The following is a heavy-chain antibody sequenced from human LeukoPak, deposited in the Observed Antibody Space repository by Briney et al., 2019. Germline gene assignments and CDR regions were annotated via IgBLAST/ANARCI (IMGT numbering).Heavy chain of an antibody. Sequence: PGRSLRLSCAASGFSVDDYSMHWVRQAPGKGLEWVSGINWNSGSIRYAASVNGLFTISRKHAKKSLYLQMNSLRAEDTVFYCWAKDMSGGGYCRGFDYWGQGTLVTVSS. CDR3: AKDMSGGGYCRGFDY. CDR1: GFSVDDYS. CDR2: INWNSGSI. V-gene: IGHV3-9*01. J-gene: IGHJ4*02. D-gene: IGHD3-22*01.